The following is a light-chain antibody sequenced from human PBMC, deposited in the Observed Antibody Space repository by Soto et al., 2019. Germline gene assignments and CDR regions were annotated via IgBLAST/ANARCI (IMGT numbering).Light chain of an antibody. CDR3: QKYTAAPHT. J-gene: IGKJ1*01. V-gene: IGKV1-27*01. Sequence: DIQMTQSPSSLSASVGDRVTITCRASQGIIDDVAWFQQKPGKAPKLLIYAASTLQSGVPSRFSGSGSGTDFTLTISSLQPEDAANYYCQKYTAAPHTFGQGTKVEIK. CDR2: AAS. CDR1: QGIIDD.